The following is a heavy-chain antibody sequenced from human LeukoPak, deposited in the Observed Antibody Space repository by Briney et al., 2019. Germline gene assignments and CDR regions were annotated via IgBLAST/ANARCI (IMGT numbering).Heavy chain of an antibody. CDR2: INPSDGST. D-gene: IGHD6-19*01. CDR1: GYSFTYHY. V-gene: IGHV1-46*01. J-gene: IGHJ4*02. Sequence: ASVKVSCKASGYSFTYHYMHWLRQAPGQGLEWIGIINPSDGSTTYAQKFQGRVTITADESTSTAYMELCSLRSEDTAVYYCARAVAGRLIFDYWGQGTLVTVSS. CDR3: ARAVAGRLIFDY.